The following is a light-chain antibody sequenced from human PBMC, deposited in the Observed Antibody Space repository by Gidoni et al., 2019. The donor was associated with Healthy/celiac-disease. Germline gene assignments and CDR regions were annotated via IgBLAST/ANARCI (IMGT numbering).Light chain of an antibody. Sequence: AIRMTQSPSSFSASTGDRVTITCRASQGISSYLAWYQQKPGKAPKLLIYAASTLQIGVPSRFSGSGSGTDFTLTIRCLQSEDFATYSCQQYYSYPRTFGQGTKVEIK. CDR1: QGISSY. CDR3: QQYYSYPRT. J-gene: IGKJ1*01. V-gene: IGKV1-8*01. CDR2: AAS.